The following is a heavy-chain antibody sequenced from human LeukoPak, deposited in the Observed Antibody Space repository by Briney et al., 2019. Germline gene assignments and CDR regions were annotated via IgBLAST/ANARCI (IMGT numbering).Heavy chain of an antibody. J-gene: IGHJ4*02. V-gene: IGHV3-23*01. CDR3: AKDLLRWAFDY. D-gene: IGHD2-15*01. CDR1: GFTMSNNA. Sequence: GGSLRLSCAASGFTMSNNAMSWVRQAPGKGLEWVSAINGGNSDTNYAESVKGRFTISRDNSRNTLYLQMNSLRAEDTAVYYCAKDLLRWAFDYWGQGTLVTVSS. CDR2: INGGNSDT.